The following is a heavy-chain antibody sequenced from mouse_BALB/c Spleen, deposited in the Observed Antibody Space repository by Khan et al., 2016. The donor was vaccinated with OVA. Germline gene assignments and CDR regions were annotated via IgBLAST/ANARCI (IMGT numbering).Heavy chain of an antibody. J-gene: IGHJ2*01. Sequence: VQLQESGAELAKPGASVKMSCTASGYTFTSYWMHWIHQRPGQGLEWIGYINPTSGYTDYNQKFKDKATLTADKSSSTAYMQLSSLTSDDSAGYYCARDRIDYWGQGTALTVSA. CDR2: INPTSGYT. V-gene: IGHV1-7*01. CDR3: ARDRIDY. CDR1: GYTFTSYW.